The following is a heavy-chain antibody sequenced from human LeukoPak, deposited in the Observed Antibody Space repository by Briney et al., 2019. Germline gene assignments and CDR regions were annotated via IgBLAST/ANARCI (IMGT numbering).Heavy chain of an antibody. V-gene: IGHV4-59*08. CDR2: ISYSGST. CDR1: GGSINSYY. D-gene: IGHD3-16*01. J-gene: IGHJ4*02. Sequence: SETLSLTCTVSGGSINSYYWSWIRQPPGKGLEWIGYISYSGSTSYNPSLKSRVTISVETSKNQFSLKLTSVTAADTAVYYCARHGGFASPLGYWGQGPLVTVSS. CDR3: ARHGGFASPLGY.